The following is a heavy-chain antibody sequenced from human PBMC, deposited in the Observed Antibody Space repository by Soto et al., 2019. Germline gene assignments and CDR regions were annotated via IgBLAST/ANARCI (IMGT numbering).Heavy chain of an antibody. J-gene: IGHJ6*02. V-gene: IGHV1-2*04. CDR1: GYTFTGYY. CDR3: ARDLSGRGIYGMDV. Sequence: ASVKDSCKASGYTFTGYYMHWVRQAPGQGLEWMGWINPNSGGTNYAQKFQGWVTMTRDTSISTAYMELSRLRSDDTAVYYCARDLSGRGIYGMDVWGQGTTVTVSS. CDR2: INPNSGGT. D-gene: IGHD6-19*01.